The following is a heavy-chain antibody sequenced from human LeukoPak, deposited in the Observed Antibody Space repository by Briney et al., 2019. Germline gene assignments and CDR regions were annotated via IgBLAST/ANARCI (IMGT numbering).Heavy chain of an antibody. D-gene: IGHD4-23*01. V-gene: IGHV3-21*01. CDR3: AREVTPNDAFDI. CDR1: GFTFSSYS. Sequence: GGSLRLSCAASGFTFSSYSMNWVRQAPGKGLEWVSSITSSSSYIYYADSVKGRFTISRDNAKNSLYLQMNSLRAEDTAVYYCAREVTPNDAFDIWGQGTMVTVSS. J-gene: IGHJ3*02. CDR2: ITSSSSYI.